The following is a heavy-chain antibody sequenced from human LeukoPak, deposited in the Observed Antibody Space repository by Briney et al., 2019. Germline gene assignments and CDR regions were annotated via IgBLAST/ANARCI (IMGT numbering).Heavy chain of an antibody. CDR2: IHYSGST. V-gene: IGHV4-59*01. J-gene: IGHJ5*02. D-gene: IGHD6-19*01. CDR1: GASINSYS. CDR3: ARGSGWYSP. Sequence: SETLSLTCTVSGASINSYSRTWIRQPPGKGLEWIGYIHYSGSTNYNPSLKSRVTISVDTSKNQFSLNLSSVTAADTAVYFCARGSGWYSPWGQGTLVTVSS.